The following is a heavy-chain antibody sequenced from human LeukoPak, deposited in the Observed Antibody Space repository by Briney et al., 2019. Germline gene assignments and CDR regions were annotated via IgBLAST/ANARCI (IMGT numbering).Heavy chain of an antibody. D-gene: IGHD4-23*01. J-gene: IGHJ5*02. CDR1: GYTFTGYY. CDR2: INPNSGGT. CDR3: ARGGGNSAWFDP. V-gene: IGHV1-2*02. Sequence: ASVKVSCKASGYTFTGYYMHWVRQAPGQGLEWMGWINPNSGGTNYAQKFQGRVTITRNTSISTAYMELSSLRSEDTAVYYCARGGGNSAWFDPWSQGTLVTVSS.